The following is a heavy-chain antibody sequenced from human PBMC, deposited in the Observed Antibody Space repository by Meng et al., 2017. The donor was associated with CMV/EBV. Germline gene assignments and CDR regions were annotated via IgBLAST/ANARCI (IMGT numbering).Heavy chain of an antibody. V-gene: IGHV6-1*01. CDR3: ARAPGIWSPYDFDY. Sequence: SETLSLTCAISGDSVSSNSAAWNWIRQSPSRGLEWPGRTYYRSKWYNDYAVSVKSRITINPDTSKNQFSLQLNSVTPEDTAVYYCARAPGIWSPYDFDYWGQGTLVTVSS. CDR2: TYYRSKWYN. J-gene: IGHJ4*02. D-gene: IGHD2-15*01. CDR1: GDSVSSNSAA.